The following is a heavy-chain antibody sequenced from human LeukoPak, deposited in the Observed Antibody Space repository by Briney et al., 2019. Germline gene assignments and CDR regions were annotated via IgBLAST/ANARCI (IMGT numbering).Heavy chain of an antibody. D-gene: IGHD2-15*01. J-gene: IGHJ5*02. CDR2: TYYSEST. CDR1: GGSISSSNNY. V-gene: IGHV4-39*02. CDR3: ARDRDNTKWSSYFDP. Sequence: PSETLSLTCTVSGGSISSSNNYWGWIRQSPGKGLEWIASTYYSESTYYNPSLKSRVTIFVGTSKNQFSLKMRSVTAADTAVCYCARDRDNTKWSSYFDPWGQGTLVTVSS.